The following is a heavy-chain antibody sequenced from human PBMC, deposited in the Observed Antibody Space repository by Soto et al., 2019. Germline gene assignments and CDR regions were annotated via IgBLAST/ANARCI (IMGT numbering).Heavy chain of an antibody. Sequence: SVKVSCKASGGTFNNNAISWVRQAPGQGLEWMGGIIPILGTANYAQKFRGRVTITADESTSTAYMELSSLRSEDTAVYYCARGTVPRRDYYYYYGMDVWGQGTTVTVSS. D-gene: IGHD2-2*01. J-gene: IGHJ6*02. CDR1: GGTFNNNA. V-gene: IGHV1-69*13. CDR3: ARGTVPRRDYYYYYGMDV. CDR2: IIPILGTA.